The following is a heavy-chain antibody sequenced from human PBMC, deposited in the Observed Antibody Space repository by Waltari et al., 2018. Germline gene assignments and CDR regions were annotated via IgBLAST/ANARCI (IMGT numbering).Heavy chain of an antibody. CDR1: GYTFTGYY. J-gene: IGHJ6*02. D-gene: IGHD5-12*01. V-gene: IGHV1-2*06. Sequence: QVQLVQSGAEVKKPGAPVKVSCKASGYTFTGYYMHWVRQAPGQGLEWMGRVNPSSGDTDDAQKFLGRVTMTRDTSISTAYMELINLRSDDTAVYYCARGGPDVWGQGTTVTVSS. CDR3: ARGGPDV. CDR2: VNPSSGDT.